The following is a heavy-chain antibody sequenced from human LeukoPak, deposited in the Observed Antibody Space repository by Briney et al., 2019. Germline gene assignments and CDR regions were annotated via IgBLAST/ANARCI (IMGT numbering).Heavy chain of an antibody. D-gene: IGHD3-9*01. CDR1: GFTFSSYA. J-gene: IGHJ4*02. V-gene: IGHV3-30-3*01. CDR3: AKGGDDILTGSYFDY. Sequence: GGSLRLSCAASGFTFSSYAMSWVRQAPGKGLEWVAVISYDGTNKYYADSVKGRFTISRDNSKNTLYLQMNSLRAEDTAVYYCAKGGDDILTGSYFDYWGQGTLVTVSS. CDR2: ISYDGTNK.